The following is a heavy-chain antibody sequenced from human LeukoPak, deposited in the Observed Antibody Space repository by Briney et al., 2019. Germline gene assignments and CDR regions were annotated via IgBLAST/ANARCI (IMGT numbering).Heavy chain of an antibody. J-gene: IGHJ6*03. CDR1: GGSFSGYY. Sequence: SETLSLTCAVYGGSFSGYYWSWIRQPPGKGLEWIGEINHSGSTNYNPSLKSRVTISVDTSKNQFSLKLSSVTAADTAVYYCARGGRGATMTTWETYYYYYMDVWGKGTTVTVSS. CDR2: INHSGST. V-gene: IGHV4-34*01. D-gene: IGHD4-17*01. CDR3: ARGGRGATMTTWETYYYYYMDV.